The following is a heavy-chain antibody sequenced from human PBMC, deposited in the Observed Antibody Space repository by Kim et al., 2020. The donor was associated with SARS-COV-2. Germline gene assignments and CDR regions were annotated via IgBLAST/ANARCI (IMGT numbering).Heavy chain of an antibody. CDR3: ARFSPEWLAFDI. Sequence: GGSLRLFCAASGFTFSSYGMHWVRQAPGKGLEWVAVIWYDGSNKYYADSVKGRFTISRDNSKNTLYLQMNSLRAEDTAMYYCARFSPEWLAFDIWGQGTMVTVSS. CDR2: IWYDGSNK. CDR1: GFTFSSYG. V-gene: IGHV3-33*01. D-gene: IGHD3-3*01. J-gene: IGHJ3*02.